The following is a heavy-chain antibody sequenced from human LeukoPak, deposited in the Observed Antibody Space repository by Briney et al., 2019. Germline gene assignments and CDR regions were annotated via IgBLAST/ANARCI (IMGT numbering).Heavy chain of an antibody. CDR3: AKGSCSLDY. V-gene: IGHV3-33*06. CDR1: GFTFSSYG. Sequence: GRSLRLSCAASGFTFSSYGMHWVRQAPGKGLEGVAVIWYDGSNKYYADSVKGRFTISRDNSKNTLYLQMNSLRAEDTAVYYCAKGSCSLDYWGQGTLVTVSS. D-gene: IGHD3-10*01. J-gene: IGHJ4*02. CDR2: IWYDGSNK.